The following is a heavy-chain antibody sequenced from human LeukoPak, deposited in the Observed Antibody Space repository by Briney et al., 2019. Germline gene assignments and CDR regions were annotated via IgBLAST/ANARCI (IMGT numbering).Heavy chain of an antibody. V-gene: IGHV1-69*13. Sequence: GASVKVSCTASGGTFSSYAISWVRQAPGQGLEWMGGIIPIFGTANYAQKFQGRVTITADESTSTAYMELSSLRSEDTAVYYCVRDSHFGVVITLDYWGQGTLVTVSS. D-gene: IGHD3-3*01. CDR1: GGTFSSYA. CDR3: VRDSHFGVVITLDY. CDR2: IIPIFGTA. J-gene: IGHJ4*02.